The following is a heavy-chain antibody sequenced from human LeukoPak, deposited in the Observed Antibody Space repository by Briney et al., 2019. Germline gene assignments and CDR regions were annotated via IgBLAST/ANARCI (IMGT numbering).Heavy chain of an antibody. J-gene: IGHJ4*02. CDR1: GFTFSSYA. CDR3: AKVIREVDMSHDY. Sequence: GGSLRLSCAASGFTFSSYAMSWVRQAPGKGLEWVSTISYSGGSTYYADSVKGRFAISRDSSKNTLYLQMNGLRGEDTAVYYCAKVIREVDMSHDYWGQGALVTVSS. CDR2: ISYSGGST. V-gene: IGHV3-23*01. D-gene: IGHD5-12*01.